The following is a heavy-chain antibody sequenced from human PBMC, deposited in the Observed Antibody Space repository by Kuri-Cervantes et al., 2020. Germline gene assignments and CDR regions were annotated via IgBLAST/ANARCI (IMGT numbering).Heavy chain of an antibody. CDR2: ISYDGSNK. D-gene: IGHD2-2*01. CDR3: AREGQGYCSSTSCPFDY. J-gene: IGHJ4*02. CDR1: GFTFSSYA. Sequence: GGSLRLSCAASGFTFSSYAMHWVRRAPGKGLEWVAVISYDGSNKYYADSVKGRFTISRDNSKNTLYLQMNSLRAEDTAVYYCAREGQGYCSSTSCPFDYWGQGTLVTVSS. V-gene: IGHV3-30-3*01.